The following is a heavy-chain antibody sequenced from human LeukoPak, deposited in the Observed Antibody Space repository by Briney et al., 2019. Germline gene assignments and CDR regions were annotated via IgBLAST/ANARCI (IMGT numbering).Heavy chain of an antibody. Sequence: ASVKVSCKASGCTFTSYGISWVRQAPGQGLEWMGWISAYNGNTNYAQKLQGRVTMTTDTSTSTAYMELRSLRSDDTAVYYCARVPTYYDFWSGYIYYFDYWGQGTLVTVSS. D-gene: IGHD3-3*01. CDR1: GCTFTSYG. CDR3: ARVPTYYDFWSGYIYYFDY. J-gene: IGHJ4*02. CDR2: ISAYNGNT. V-gene: IGHV1-18*01.